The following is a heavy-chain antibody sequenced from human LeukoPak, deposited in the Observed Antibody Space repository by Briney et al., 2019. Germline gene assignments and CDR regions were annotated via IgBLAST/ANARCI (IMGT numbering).Heavy chain of an antibody. V-gene: IGHV4-34*01. J-gene: IGHJ4*02. D-gene: IGHD5-24*01. Sequence: SETLSLTCAVSGGSFSGYYWTWIRQPPGKGLEWIGEINHSGSANYNPSLKSRVTISLDTSKNQFSLKLSSVTAADTAVYYCARSEMATILNFDYWGQGTLVTVSS. CDR1: GGSFSGYY. CDR3: ARSEMATILNFDY. CDR2: INHSGSA.